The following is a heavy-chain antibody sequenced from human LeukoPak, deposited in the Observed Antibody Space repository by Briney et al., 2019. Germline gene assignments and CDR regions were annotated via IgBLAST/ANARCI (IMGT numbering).Heavy chain of an antibody. Sequence: SGGSRRPSCAVSGFTFSSYAMSGVRQAPGKGLEWVAVISYDGSNKYYADSVKGRFTISRDNSKNTLYLQMNSLRAEDTAVYYCARDPPDYGDYVARFDYWGQGTLVTVSS. CDR1: GFTFSSYA. J-gene: IGHJ4*02. CDR2: ISYDGSNK. D-gene: IGHD4-17*01. V-gene: IGHV3-30-3*01. CDR3: ARDPPDYGDYVARFDY.